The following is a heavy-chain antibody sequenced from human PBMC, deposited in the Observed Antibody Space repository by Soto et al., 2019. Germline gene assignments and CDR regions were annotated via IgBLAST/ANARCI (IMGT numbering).Heavy chain of an antibody. CDR3: ARGPPPRGYSYGGSDY. J-gene: IGHJ4*02. V-gene: IGHV1-18*04. Sequence: QVQLVQSGAEVKKPGASVKVSCKASGYTFTSYGISWVRQAPGQGLEWMGWISAYNGNTNYAQKLQGRVTMTTDTSTSTADREMRSLRSDDTAVYYCARGPPPRGYSYGGSDYWGQGTLVTVSS. CDR1: GYTFTSYG. CDR2: ISAYNGNT. D-gene: IGHD5-18*01.